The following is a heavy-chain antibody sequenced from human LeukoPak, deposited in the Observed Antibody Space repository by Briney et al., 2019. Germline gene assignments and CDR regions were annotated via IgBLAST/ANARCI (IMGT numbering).Heavy chain of an antibody. Sequence: GGSRRLSCEASGFTFSSHWMRWARQAPGKGPEWVADINKDGSEKKYVDSVKGRFSISRDNAKNSLYLQMNSLRADDTAVYYCVRDANWGSDYWGQGTLVTVSS. V-gene: IGHV3-7*01. CDR1: GFTFSSHW. D-gene: IGHD7-27*01. J-gene: IGHJ4*02. CDR2: INKDGSEK. CDR3: VRDANWGSDY.